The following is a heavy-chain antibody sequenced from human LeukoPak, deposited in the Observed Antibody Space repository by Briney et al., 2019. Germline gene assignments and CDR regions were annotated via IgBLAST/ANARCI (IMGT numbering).Heavy chain of an antibody. J-gene: IGHJ6*02. CDR2: IGSGSSTI. D-gene: IGHD1-14*01. CDR1: GFTFSTYS. V-gene: IGHV3-48*01. CDR3: ARVALGNPPYYYYYYGMDV. Sequence: GGSLRLSCAVSGFTFSTYSMNWVRQAPGKGLEWVSYIGSGSSTIYYADSVKGRFTISRDNSKNTLYLQMNSLRAEDTAVYYCARVALGNPPYYYYYYGMDVWGQGTTVTVSS.